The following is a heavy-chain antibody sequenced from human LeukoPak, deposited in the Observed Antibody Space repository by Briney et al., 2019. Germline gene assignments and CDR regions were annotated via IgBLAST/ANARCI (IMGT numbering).Heavy chain of an antibody. CDR2: ISTSGTYI. Sequence: PGGSLRLSCEASGFTFSSSNMNWVRQAPGKGLEWVSSISTSGTYISYADSVRGRLTISRDNAKNSLYLQMNSLRAEDTAMYYCARVPYGDYGSWGQGTLVTVSS. CDR1: GFTFSSSN. V-gene: IGHV3-21*01. J-gene: IGHJ4*02. CDR3: ARVPYGDYGS. D-gene: IGHD4-17*01.